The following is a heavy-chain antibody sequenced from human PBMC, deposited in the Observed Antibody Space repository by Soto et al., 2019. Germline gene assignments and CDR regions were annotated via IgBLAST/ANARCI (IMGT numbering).Heavy chain of an antibody. CDR1: GYTFTSYS. J-gene: IGHJ6*02. V-gene: IGHV1-46*01. D-gene: IGHD3-10*01. Sequence: ASVKVSCKASGYTFTSYSMHWVRQAPGQGLEWMGMINPSGGSTTYAQKFQDRVTMTRDTSTSTVYMEVSSLRSEDTAVHYCARDESLDVWGQGTTVTVSS. CDR2: INPSGGST. CDR3: ARDESLDV.